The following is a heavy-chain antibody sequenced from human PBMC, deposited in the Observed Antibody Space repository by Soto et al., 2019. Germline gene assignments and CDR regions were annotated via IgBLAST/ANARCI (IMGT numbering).Heavy chain of an antibody. CDR1: GFTPSGYW. J-gene: IGHJ5*02. Sequence: PGGSLRLSCAASGFTPSGYWMHWVRQGPGKRPVWVARISSSGSTTDYADSVKGRFTISRDNAKNTLFLQMSSLIHEDTAVYYCARTSCSGGIWSPDPWGRGTLVTVSS. CDR3: ARTSCSGGIWSPDP. D-gene: IGHD2-15*01. V-gene: IGHV3-74*01. CDR2: ISSSGSTT.